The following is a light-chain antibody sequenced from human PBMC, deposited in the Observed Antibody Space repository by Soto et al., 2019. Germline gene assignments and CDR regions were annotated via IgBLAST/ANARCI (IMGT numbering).Light chain of an antibody. Sequence: EIMMTQSPAILSVSPGERATLSCRASQSVSNNVAWYQQKPGQVPRLLIYYASTRATGVPARFSGSGSGTEFTLTISSLQSEDFALYYCQQYNSWPPITFGQGTRLEIK. CDR3: QQYNSWPPIT. CDR1: QSVSNN. J-gene: IGKJ5*01. CDR2: YAS. V-gene: IGKV3-15*01.